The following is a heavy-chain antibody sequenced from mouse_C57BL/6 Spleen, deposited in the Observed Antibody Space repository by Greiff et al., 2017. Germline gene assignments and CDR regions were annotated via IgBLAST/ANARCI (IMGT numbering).Heavy chain of an antibody. D-gene: IGHD2-5*01. J-gene: IGHJ4*01. Sequence: VQLKQSGAELVKPGASVKLSCTASGFNIKDYYMHWVKQRTEQGLEWIGRIDPEDGETKYAPKFQGKATITADTSSNTAYLQLSSLTSEDTAVYYCSRRGIVTTLYYYAMDYWGQGTSVTVSS. V-gene: IGHV14-2*01. CDR3: SRRGIVTTLYYYAMDY. CDR1: GFNIKDYY. CDR2: IDPEDGET.